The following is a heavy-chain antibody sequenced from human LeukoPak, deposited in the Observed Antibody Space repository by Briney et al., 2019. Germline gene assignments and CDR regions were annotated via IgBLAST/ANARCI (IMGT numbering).Heavy chain of an antibody. CDR2: ISFSGST. V-gene: IGHV4-39*01. J-gene: IGHJ4*02. D-gene: IGHD3-22*01. Sequence: PSETLSLTCTVSGGSISSSGYYWGWIRQPPEKGLEWIATISFSGSTYYNPSLKSRFTISVHTSKNQFSLKLSSVTAADTAVYYFARSTFYYDSSAFAVGDYWGQGTLVTVSS. CDR3: ARSTFYYDSSAFAVGDY. CDR1: GGSISSSGYY.